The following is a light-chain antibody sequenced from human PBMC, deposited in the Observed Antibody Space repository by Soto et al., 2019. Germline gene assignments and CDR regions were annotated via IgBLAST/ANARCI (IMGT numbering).Light chain of an antibody. V-gene: IGLV2-23*01. CDR1: SSDVGNYNL. Sequence: QSALTQPASVSGSPGQSITISCTGTSSDVGNYNLVSWYQQHPGKAPKLTIDEDTKRHSGVSNRFSGSKSGNTASLPISGRQAEDEADDYCSSYAGISTYVIFGGGTKLTVL. CDR2: EDT. CDR3: SSYAGISTYVI. J-gene: IGLJ2*01.